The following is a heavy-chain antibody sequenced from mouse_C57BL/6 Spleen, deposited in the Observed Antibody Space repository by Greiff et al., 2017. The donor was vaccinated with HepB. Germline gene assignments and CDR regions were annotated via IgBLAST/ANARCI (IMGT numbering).Heavy chain of an antibody. Sequence: EVNVVESGGGLVKPGGSLKLSCAASGFTFSDYGMHWVRQAPEKGLEWVAYISSGSSTIYYADTVKGRFTISRDNAKNTLFLQMTSLRSEDTAMYYCAREDYYGRSFDYWGQGTTLTVSS. V-gene: IGHV5-17*01. CDR2: ISSGSSTI. CDR3: AREDYYGRSFDY. D-gene: IGHD1-1*01. CDR1: GFTFSDYG. J-gene: IGHJ2*01.